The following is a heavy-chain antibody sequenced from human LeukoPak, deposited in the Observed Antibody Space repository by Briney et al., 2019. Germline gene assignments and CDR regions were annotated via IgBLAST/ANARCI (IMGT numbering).Heavy chain of an antibody. J-gene: IGHJ4*02. CDR3: ANWPELRSSSSWFYY. D-gene: IGHD6-13*01. CDR2: INPSGGST. Sequence: ASVKVSCKASGYTFTSYYMHWVRQAPGQGLEWLGIINPSGGSTSYAQKFQGRVTMTRDMSTSTVYMELSSLRSEDTAVYYCANWPELRSSSSWFYYWGQGTLVTVSS. CDR1: GYTFTSYY. V-gene: IGHV1-46*01.